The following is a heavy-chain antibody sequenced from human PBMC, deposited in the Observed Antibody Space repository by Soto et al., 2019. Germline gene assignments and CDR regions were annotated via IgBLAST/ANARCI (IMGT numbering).Heavy chain of an antibody. CDR3: AKEGDSYDFWSGHSRPLY. J-gene: IGHJ4*02. D-gene: IGHD3-3*01. V-gene: IGHV3-30*18. CDR2: ISYDGSNK. CDR1: GFTFSSYG. Sequence: PGGSLRLSCAASGFTFSSYGMHWVRQAPGKGLEWVAVISYDGSNKYYADSVKGRFTISRDNSKNTLYLQMNSLRAEDTAVYYCAKEGDSYDFWSGHSRPLYWCQGIRVTVSS.